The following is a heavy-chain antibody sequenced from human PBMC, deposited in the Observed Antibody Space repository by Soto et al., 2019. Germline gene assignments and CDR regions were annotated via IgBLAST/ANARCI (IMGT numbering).Heavy chain of an antibody. D-gene: IGHD3-22*01. J-gene: IGHJ4*02. CDR1: GGTFSSYA. CDR3: ASTAGSGYYYDLDY. Sequence: GASVKVSCKASGGTFSSYAISWVRQAPGQGLEWMGGIIPIFGTANYAQKFQGRVTITADESTSTAYMELSSLRSEDTAVYYCASTAGSGYYYDLDYWGQGTLVTVS. V-gene: IGHV1-69*13. CDR2: IIPIFGTA.